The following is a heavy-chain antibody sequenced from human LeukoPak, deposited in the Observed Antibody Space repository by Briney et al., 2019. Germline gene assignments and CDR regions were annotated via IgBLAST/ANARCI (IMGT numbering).Heavy chain of an antibody. Sequence: GGSLRLSCAASGFTFSSYAMSWVRQAPGKGLEWVSAISGSGGSTYYADSVKGRFTISRDNSKNTLYLQMNSLRAADTAVYYCAKDRSGDGVEPGGYYYYGMDVWGQGTTVTVSS. D-gene: IGHD2-2*01. CDR3: AKDRSGDGVEPGGYYYYGMDV. J-gene: IGHJ6*02. CDR2: ISGSGGST. V-gene: IGHV3-23*01. CDR1: GFTFSSYA.